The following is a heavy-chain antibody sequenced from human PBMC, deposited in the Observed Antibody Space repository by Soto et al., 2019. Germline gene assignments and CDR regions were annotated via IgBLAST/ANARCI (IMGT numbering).Heavy chain of an antibody. Sequence: LRLSCAASGFTFSSYCMHWVRQAPGKGLEWVAVISYDGSNKYYADSVKGRFTISRDNSKNTLYLQMNSLRAEDTAVYYCAKDRWNSSSWWYYYYYGMDVWGQGTTVTVSS. CDR2: ISYDGSNK. D-gene: IGHD6-13*01. CDR1: GFTFSSYC. CDR3: AKDRWNSSSWWYYYYYGMDV. J-gene: IGHJ6*02. V-gene: IGHV3-30*18.